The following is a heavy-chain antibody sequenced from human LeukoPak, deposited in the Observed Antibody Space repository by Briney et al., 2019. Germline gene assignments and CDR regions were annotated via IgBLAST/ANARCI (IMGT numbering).Heavy chain of an antibody. Sequence: GGSLRLSCAAYRFTFRSHWMHCVRQAPGKGLLWVSRINSDGSITTYADSVKGRFTISRDNAKSTLYLQMNSLRGEDTAVYYCAREPSYCGGDCGFGYWGQGALVTVSS. D-gene: IGHD2-21*02. V-gene: IGHV3-74*03. CDR1: RFTFRSHW. CDR2: INSDGSIT. J-gene: IGHJ4*02. CDR3: AREPSYCGGDCGFGY.